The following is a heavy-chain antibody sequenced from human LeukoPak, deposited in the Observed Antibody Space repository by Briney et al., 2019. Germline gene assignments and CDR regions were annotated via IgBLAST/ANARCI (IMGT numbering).Heavy chain of an antibody. D-gene: IGHD1-7*01. Sequence: GGSLRLSCAASGFTFSNYGMSWVRQAPGKGLEWVSSISSSSSYIYYAGSLKGRFTISRDNAKNSLYLQMNSLRADDTAIYYCARDLYWNYHSLDYWGQGTLVTVSS. J-gene: IGHJ4*02. CDR3: ARDLYWNYHSLDY. CDR2: ISSSSSYI. CDR1: GFTFSNYG. V-gene: IGHV3-21*06.